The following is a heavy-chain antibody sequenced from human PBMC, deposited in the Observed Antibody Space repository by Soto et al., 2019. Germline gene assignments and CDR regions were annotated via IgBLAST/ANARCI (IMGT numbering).Heavy chain of an antibody. J-gene: IGHJ3*02. V-gene: IGHV3-13*01. Sequence: GGSLRLSCAAFGFTFRNFDMHWVRQITGKRLEWVSGIGTSGDTDYLDSVRGRFTISRDEGKTSLYLHMNSLRAGDTAVYYCARRATYYDDSGYYFDGFDIWGQGAMVTVSS. CDR1: GFTFRNFD. CDR2: IGTSGDT. CDR3: ARRATYYDDSGYYFDGFDI. D-gene: IGHD3-22*01.